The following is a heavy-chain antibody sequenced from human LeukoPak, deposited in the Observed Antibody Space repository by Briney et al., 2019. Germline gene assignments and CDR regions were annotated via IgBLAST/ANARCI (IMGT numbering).Heavy chain of an antibody. D-gene: IGHD3-3*01. CDR2: ISAYNGNT. V-gene: IGHV1-18*01. CDR3: ARDSVGRYYDFWSGYLGGYYGMDV. Sequence: ASVKVSCKASGYILASYGISWVRQAPGQGLEWMGWISAYNGNTNYAQKLQGRVTMTTDTSTSTAYMELRSLRSDDTAVYYCARDSVGRYYDFWSGYLGGYYGMDVWGQGTTVTVSS. CDR1: GYILASYG. J-gene: IGHJ6*02.